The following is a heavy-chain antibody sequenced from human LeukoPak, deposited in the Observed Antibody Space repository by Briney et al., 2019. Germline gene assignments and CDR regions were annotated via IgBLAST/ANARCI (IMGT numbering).Heavy chain of an antibody. Sequence: SETLSLTCTVSGVSISSGAYYWSWIRQPPGKGLEWIGYIYRSGSTYYNPSLKSRVTISVDRSKNQFSLKLSSVTAADTAVYYCARDLGRDGYNLGSSFFGYWGQGTLVTVSS. CDR3: ARDLGRDGYNLGSSFFGY. D-gene: IGHD5-24*01. CDR1: GVSISSGAYY. V-gene: IGHV4-30-2*01. J-gene: IGHJ4*02. CDR2: IYRSGST.